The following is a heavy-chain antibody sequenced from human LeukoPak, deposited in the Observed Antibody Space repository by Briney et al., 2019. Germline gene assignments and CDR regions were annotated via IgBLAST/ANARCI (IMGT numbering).Heavy chain of an antibody. V-gene: IGHV3-23*01. D-gene: IGHD3-22*01. J-gene: IGHJ3*02. CDR3: ARDRNQKHYYDSSGYPDAFDI. CDR1: GFTFSSYA. CDR2: ISGSGGST. Sequence: PGGSLRLSCAASGFTFSSYAMSWVRQAPGKGLEWVSAISGSGGSTYYADSVKGRFTISRDNAKNSLYLQMNSLRAEDTAVYYCARDRNQKHYYDSSGYPDAFDIWGQGTMVTVSS.